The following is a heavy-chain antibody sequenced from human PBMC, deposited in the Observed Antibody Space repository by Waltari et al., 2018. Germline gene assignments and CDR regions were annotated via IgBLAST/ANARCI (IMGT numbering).Heavy chain of an antibody. J-gene: IGHJ3*01. CDR1: GGSITSNRHY. Sequence: QLHLQESGPGLVKPSETLSLTCSVSGGSITSNRHYWGWIRQPPGKGPEWTGTISYSGATYNTPSLKSRVTISVDTSKNQYSLKLTSVTAADTAVYYCATYIGASIGTAAFDVWGQGTMVTVSS. CDR2: ISYSGAT. D-gene: IGHD5-12*01. V-gene: IGHV4-39*01. CDR3: ATYIGASIGTAAFDV.